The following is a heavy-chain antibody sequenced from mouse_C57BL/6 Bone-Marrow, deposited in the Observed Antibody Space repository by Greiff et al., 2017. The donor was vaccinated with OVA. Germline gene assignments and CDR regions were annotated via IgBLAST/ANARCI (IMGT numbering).Heavy chain of an antibody. CDR1: GYTFTSYT. CDR2: INPSSGYT. D-gene: IGHD1-1*01. CDR3: ARVGYYSGSPWYFDY. J-gene: IGHJ2*01. Sequence: VQLQQSGAELARPGASVKMSCKASGYTFTSYTMHWVKQRPGQGLEWIGYINPSSGYTKYNQKFKDKATLTADKSSSTAYMQLSSLTSEDSAVYYCARVGYYSGSPWYFDYWGQGTTLTVSS. V-gene: IGHV1-4*01.